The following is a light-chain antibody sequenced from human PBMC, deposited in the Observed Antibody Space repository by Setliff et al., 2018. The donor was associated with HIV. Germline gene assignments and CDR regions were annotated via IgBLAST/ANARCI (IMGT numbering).Light chain of an antibody. CDR1: SSNIGAGFD. V-gene: IGLV1-40*01. CDR3: QSFDSSLSGGV. CDR2: SKS. Sequence: QSVLTQPPSVSGAPGQRVTISCTGSSSNIGAGFDVHWYQQVPGTAPKLLIYSKSIRPSGVPDRFSGFQSGTSASLAITGLQAEDEADYYCQSFDSSLSGGVFGGGTKVTVL. J-gene: IGLJ3*02.